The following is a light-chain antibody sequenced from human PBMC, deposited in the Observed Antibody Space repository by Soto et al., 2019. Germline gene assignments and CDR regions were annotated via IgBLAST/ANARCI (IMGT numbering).Light chain of an antibody. V-gene: IGKV3-20*01. CDR3: QQYGSSPGIT. J-gene: IGKJ5*01. CDR2: GAS. CDR1: QSVSSSY. Sequence: EIVLTQSPGPLSVSPGERATLSCRASQSVSSSYLARYQQKPGQAPRLLIYGASSRATGIPDRFSGRGSVTDSTLTISTLEPEDFAVYYCQQYGSSPGITFGQGTRLEIK.